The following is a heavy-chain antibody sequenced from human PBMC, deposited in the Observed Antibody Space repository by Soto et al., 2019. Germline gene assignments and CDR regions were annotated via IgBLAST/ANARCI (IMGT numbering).Heavy chain of an antibody. V-gene: IGHV1-69*12. Sequence: QVQLVQSGAEVKKPGSSVKVSCKASGGTFSSYAISWVRQAPGQGLEWMGGIIPIFGTANYAQKFQGRVTLTADASTSTAYMELRSLRSEDPAVYYCAREVVVAATGWFDPWGQGTLVTVSS. CDR3: AREVVVAATGWFDP. CDR2: IIPIFGTA. CDR1: GGTFSSYA. J-gene: IGHJ5*02. D-gene: IGHD2-15*01.